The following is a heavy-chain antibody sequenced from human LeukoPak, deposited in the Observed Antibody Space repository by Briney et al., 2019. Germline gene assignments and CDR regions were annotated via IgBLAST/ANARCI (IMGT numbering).Heavy chain of an antibody. CDR2: INHSGST. J-gene: IGHJ4*02. CDR3: ARIYGSGSYYFDY. CDR1: GGSFSGYY. Sequence: SETLSLTCAVYGGSFSGYYWSWIRQPPGKGLEWIGEINHSGSTNYNPSLKSRVTISVDTSKNQFSLKLSSVTAADAAVYYCARIYGSGSYYFDYWGQGTLVTVSS. D-gene: IGHD3-10*01. V-gene: IGHV4-34*01.